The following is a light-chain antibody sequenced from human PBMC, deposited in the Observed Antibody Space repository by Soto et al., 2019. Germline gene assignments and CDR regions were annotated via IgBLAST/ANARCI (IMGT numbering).Light chain of an antibody. CDR3: KKYNSWQGT. V-gene: IGKV3-15*01. J-gene: IGKJ1*01. CDR1: QSVAGN. Sequence: EVVMTQSPATLSVSPGEISTLSFIASQSVAGNLAWYQYKPGQANRIIIYGAYTGATGIKARFSGSGSGTEFTLTIRSMQSGDFAVYYCKKYNSWQGTCGQGTKVDIK. CDR2: GAY.